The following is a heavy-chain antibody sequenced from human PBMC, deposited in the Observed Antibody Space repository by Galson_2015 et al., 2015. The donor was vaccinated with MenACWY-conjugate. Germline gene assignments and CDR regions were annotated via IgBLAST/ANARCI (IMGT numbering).Heavy chain of an antibody. D-gene: IGHD5-18*01. J-gene: IGHJ6*02. CDR1: GFTFSSYG. CDR2: ISYDGSNK. CDR3: AKAEEVTLDV. V-gene: IGHV3-30*18. Sequence: SLRLSCAASGFTFSSYGMHWVRQAPGKGLEWVAVISYDGSNKYYADSVKGRFTISRDNSKNTLYLQMNSLRAEDTAVYYCAKAEEVTLDVWGQGTPVTVSS.